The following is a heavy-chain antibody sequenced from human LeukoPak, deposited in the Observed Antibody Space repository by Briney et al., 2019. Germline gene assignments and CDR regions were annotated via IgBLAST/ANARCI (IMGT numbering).Heavy chain of an antibody. Sequence: PGGSLRLSCAASGFTFSSYRMNWVRQAPGKGLEWVSSISSSNSSIHYADSVKGRFTISRDNAKNSLYLQMNSLRAEDTAVYYCARRVTPNSFDYWGQGTLVTVSS. V-gene: IGHV3-21*01. CDR3: ARRVTPNSFDY. CDR1: GFTFSSYR. J-gene: IGHJ4*02. D-gene: IGHD2-21*02. CDR2: ISSSNSSI.